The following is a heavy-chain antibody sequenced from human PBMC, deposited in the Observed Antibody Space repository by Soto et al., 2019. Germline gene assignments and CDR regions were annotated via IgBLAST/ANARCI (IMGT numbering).Heavy chain of an antibody. J-gene: IGHJ4*02. V-gene: IGHV3-23*01. CDR3: AKGTAVTTGDMAY. Sequence: EVQLLESGGGLVQPGGSLRLSCAASGFTFSSFAMTWVRQAPGKGLEWVSSLTGSGDSTYYADSVKGRFTISRDNSKNTRYLQMNSLRAEDTALYYCAKGTAVTTGDMAYWGQGTLVTVSS. CDR2: LTGSGDST. CDR1: GFTFSSFA. D-gene: IGHD4-17*01.